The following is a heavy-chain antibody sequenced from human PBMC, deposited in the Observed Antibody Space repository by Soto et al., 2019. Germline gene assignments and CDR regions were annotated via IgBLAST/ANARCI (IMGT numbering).Heavy chain of an antibody. CDR3: AKGPPYNYDFWSGYSY. CDR1: GFTFSSYA. Sequence: EVQLLESGGGLVQPGGSLRLSCAASGFTFSSYAMSWVRQAPGKGLEWVSAISGSGGSTYYADSVKGRFTISRDNSKNTLYLQMNSLRAEDTAVYYCAKGPPYNYDFWSGYSYWGQGTLVTVSS. D-gene: IGHD3-3*01. J-gene: IGHJ4*02. V-gene: IGHV3-23*01. CDR2: ISGSGGST.